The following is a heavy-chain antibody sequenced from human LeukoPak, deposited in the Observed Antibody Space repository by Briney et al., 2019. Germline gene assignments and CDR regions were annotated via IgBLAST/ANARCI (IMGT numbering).Heavy chain of an antibody. V-gene: IGHV1-69*04. CDR1: GGTFSSYA. CDR2: IIPILGIA. D-gene: IGHD3-22*01. CDR3: ARDKRYDSSGQLPDY. Sequence: SVKVSCKASGGTFSSYAISWVRQAPGQGLEWMGRIIPILGIANYAQKFQGRVTITADKSTSTAYMELSSLRSEDTAVYYCARDKRYDSSGQLPDYRGQGTLVTVSS. J-gene: IGHJ4*02.